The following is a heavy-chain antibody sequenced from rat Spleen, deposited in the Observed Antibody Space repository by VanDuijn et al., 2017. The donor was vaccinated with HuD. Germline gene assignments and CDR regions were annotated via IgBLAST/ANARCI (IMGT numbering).Heavy chain of an antibody. CDR3: ARGPVDY. CDR2: ISPNGTT. CDR1: GYSITSYY. J-gene: IGHJ2*01. V-gene: IGHV3-1*01. Sequence: EVQLQESGPGLVKPSQSLSLTCSVTGYSITSYYWGWIRKFPGNKMEWMGYISPNGTTRYNPSLKSRISITRDTSKNQFFLQLNSVTMEDKTTYYCARGPVDYWGQGVMVTVSS.